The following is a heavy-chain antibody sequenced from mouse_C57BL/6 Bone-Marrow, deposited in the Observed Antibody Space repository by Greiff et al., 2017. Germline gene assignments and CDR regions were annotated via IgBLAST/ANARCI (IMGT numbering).Heavy chain of an antibody. CDR1: GYTFTSYW. Sequence: VQLQQPGAELVKPGASVKMSCKASGYTFTSYWITWVKQRPGQGLEWIGDIYPGSGSTNYNEKFKSKATLTVDTSSNTAYMQLSSLTSEDSAVYYCARPYYSNYGYFDVWGTGTTVTVSS. V-gene: IGHV1-55*01. CDR2: IYPGSGST. CDR3: ARPYYSNYGYFDV. J-gene: IGHJ1*03. D-gene: IGHD2-5*01.